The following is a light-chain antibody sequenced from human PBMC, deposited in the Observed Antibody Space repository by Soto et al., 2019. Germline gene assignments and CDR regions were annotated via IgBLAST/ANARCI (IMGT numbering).Light chain of an antibody. J-gene: IGKJ2*01. CDR1: QSLLHSNGKNY. Sequence: DIVMTQSPLSLPVTPGEPASISCRSSQSLLHSNGKNYVDWYLQKPGQSPQLLIYLASTRASGVPDRFSGSGSGTVFTLKISRVEAGDVGIYYCLQALQSPRPFGQGTKVEIK. CDR3: LQALQSPRP. CDR2: LAS. V-gene: IGKV2-28*01.